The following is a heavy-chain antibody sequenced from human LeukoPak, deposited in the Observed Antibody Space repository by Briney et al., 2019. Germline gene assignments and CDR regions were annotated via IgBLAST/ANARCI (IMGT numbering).Heavy chain of an antibody. CDR2: IYTSGST. Sequence: PSETLSLTRTVSGGSISSYYWSWIRQPAGKGLEWIGRIYTSGSTNYNPSLKSRVTMSVDTSKNQFSLKLSSVTAADTAVYYCARDRMGIAAAGTWFDPWGQGTLVTVSS. J-gene: IGHJ5*02. D-gene: IGHD6-13*01. CDR1: GGSISSYY. V-gene: IGHV4-4*07. CDR3: ARDRMGIAAAGTWFDP.